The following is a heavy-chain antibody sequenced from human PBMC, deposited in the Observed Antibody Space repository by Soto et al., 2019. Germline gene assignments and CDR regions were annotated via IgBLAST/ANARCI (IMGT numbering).Heavy chain of an antibody. CDR3: ASILRRRFYYYYGMDV. J-gene: IGHJ6*02. Sequence: SETLSLTCTVSGGSISSSSYYWGWIRQPPGKGLEWIGSIYYSGSTYYNPSLKSRVTISVDTSKNQFSLKLSSVTAADTAVYYCASILRRRFYYYYGMDVWGQGNTVT. CDR1: GGSISSSSYY. V-gene: IGHV4-39*01. D-gene: IGHD2-15*01. CDR2: IYYSGST.